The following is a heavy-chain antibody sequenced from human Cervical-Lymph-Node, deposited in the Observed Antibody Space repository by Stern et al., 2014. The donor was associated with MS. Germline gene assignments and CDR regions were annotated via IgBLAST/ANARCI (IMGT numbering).Heavy chain of an antibody. V-gene: IGHV1-18*01. D-gene: IGHD1-1*01. CDR2: VSTYNGNT. CDR3: ARGDDKTSYDY. Sequence: VQLVESGAAVKKPGASVKVSCKASGYTFTNTGINWVRLAPGQGPEWVGWVSTYNGNTKYAQKLRGRVTMTTDTSTSTAYMELRSLRSDDTAVYYCARGDDKTSYDYWGQGTLVTVSS. J-gene: IGHJ4*02. CDR1: GYTFTNTG.